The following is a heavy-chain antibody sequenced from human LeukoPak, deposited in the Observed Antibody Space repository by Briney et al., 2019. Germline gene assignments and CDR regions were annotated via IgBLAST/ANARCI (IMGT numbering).Heavy chain of an antibody. CDR2: ISYSGNT. CDR1: GDSIGSSNYY. D-gene: IGHD1-26*01. CDR3: ARPTPSGSYLNWFDP. V-gene: IGHV4-39*01. J-gene: IGHJ5*02. Sequence: SETLSLTCTVSGDSIGSSNYYWGWIRQPPGKGLEWIGSISYSGNTYYNPSLKSRVTISVDTSKNQFSLKLNSVTAADTAVYYCARPTPSGSYLNWFDPWGQGTLVTVSS.